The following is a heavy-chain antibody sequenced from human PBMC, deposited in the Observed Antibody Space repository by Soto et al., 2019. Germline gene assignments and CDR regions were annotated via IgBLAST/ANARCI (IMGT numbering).Heavy chain of an antibody. Sequence: EVQLLESGGGLVQPGGSLRLSCAAPGFTFSNYAMNWVRQAPGKGLEWVSVISGSGGSTYYADSVKGRFTISRDNSKNTLYLQMNSLRCEDTAVYFCARLSSGWYFDYWGQGTLVTVSS. CDR3: ARLSSGWYFDY. CDR1: GFTFSNYA. D-gene: IGHD6-19*01. V-gene: IGHV3-23*01. CDR2: ISGSGGST. J-gene: IGHJ4*02.